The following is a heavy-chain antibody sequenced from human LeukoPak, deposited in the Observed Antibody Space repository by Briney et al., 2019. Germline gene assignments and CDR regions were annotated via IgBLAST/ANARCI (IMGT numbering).Heavy chain of an antibody. CDR1: GFTFSSYW. CDR2: IKQDGSEK. Sequence: GGSLRLSCAASGFTFSSYWMSWVRQAPGKGLEWVANIKQDGSEKYYVDSVKGRFTISRDNAKNSLYLQMNSLRAEDTAVYYCARDGGAIFDWLFFLEYWGQGTLVTVSS. V-gene: IGHV3-7*03. D-gene: IGHD3-9*01. CDR3: ARDGGAIFDWLFFLEY. J-gene: IGHJ4*02.